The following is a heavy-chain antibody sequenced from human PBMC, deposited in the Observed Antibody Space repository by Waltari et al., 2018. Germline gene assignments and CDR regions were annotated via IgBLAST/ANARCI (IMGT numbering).Heavy chain of an antibody. V-gene: IGHV5-51*01. CDR3: ARHGLRDCTNGVCSFQGMDV. D-gene: IGHD2-8*01. CDR1: GYSCASYW. J-gene: IGHJ6*02. CDR2: IYPGDSDT. Sequence: EVQLVQSGAEVKKPGESLKISCKGSGYSCASYWNGWGRLMPGKGQGWMGIIYPGDSDTKYSPSFQGQVTISVDKSIITAYLQWSSLKASDTAMYYCARHGLRDCTNGVCSFQGMDVWGQGTTVTVSS.